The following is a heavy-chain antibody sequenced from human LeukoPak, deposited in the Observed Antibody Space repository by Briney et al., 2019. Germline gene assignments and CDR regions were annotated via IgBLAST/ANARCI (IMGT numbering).Heavy chain of an antibody. J-gene: IGHJ6*02. CDR1: GFTFSSYW. CDR2: IKQDGSEK. Sequence: GGSLRLSCAASGFTFSSYWMSWVRQAPGKGLEWVANIKQDGSEKYYVDSVKGRFTISRDNAKNSLYLQMNSLRAEDTAVYYCARQDPIDYYYGKDVWGQGTTVTVSS. V-gene: IGHV3-7*01. CDR3: ARQDPIDYYYGKDV.